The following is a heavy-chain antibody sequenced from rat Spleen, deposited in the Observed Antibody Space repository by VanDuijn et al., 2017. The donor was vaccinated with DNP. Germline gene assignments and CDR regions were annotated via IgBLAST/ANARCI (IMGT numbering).Heavy chain of an antibody. CDR3: AKYGSYAMDA. Sequence: QIQLQQSGAELAKPGSSVKISCKASGYTFTSYYIIWIKQTTGQGLEYIGYINTGSGGTNYNEKFKGKATLTVDKSSSKAFMQLSSLTPDDSAVYCGAKYGSYAMDAGGQGTSVTVSS. CDR1: GYTFTSYY. V-gene: IGHV1-43*01. D-gene: IGHD1-8*01. J-gene: IGHJ4*01. CDR2: INTGSGGT.